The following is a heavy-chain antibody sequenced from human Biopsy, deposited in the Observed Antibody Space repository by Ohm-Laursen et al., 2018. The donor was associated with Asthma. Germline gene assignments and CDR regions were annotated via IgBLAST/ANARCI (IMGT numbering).Heavy chain of an antibody. V-gene: IGHV4-59*07. CDR3: AGFCSGGNCPDH. J-gene: IGHJ4*02. Sequence: SDTLSLTCTVSGVSIRSYYWTWIRQPPGKGLEWIGNIHYSGSTYSNPSLKGRVTISVDTSKKQISLRLSSVIAADTAVYYCAGFCSGGNCPDHWGQGTLVTVSS. D-gene: IGHD2-15*01. CDR1: GVSIRSYY. CDR2: IHYSGST.